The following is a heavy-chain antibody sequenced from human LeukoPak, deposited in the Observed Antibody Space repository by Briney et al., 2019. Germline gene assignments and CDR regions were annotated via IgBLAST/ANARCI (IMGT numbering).Heavy chain of an antibody. V-gene: IGHV3-11*04. J-gene: IGHJ5*02. CDR3: ARDHTYYGSGSPWGA. CDR1: GFTFSDYY. CDR2: ISTSGTTI. D-gene: IGHD3-10*01. Sequence: PGGSLRLSCAASGFTFSDYYMSWIRQAPGKGLEWVSYISTSGTTIYYAASVKGRFTISRDNAKHSLYLQMNSLRAEDTAVYYCARDHTYYGSGSPWGAWGQGNLVTVSS.